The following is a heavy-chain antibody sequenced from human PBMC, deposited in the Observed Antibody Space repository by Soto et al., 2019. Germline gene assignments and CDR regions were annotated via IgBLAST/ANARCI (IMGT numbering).Heavy chain of an antibody. CDR2: IYYSGST. CDR3: ASSQLAYYNWFDP. V-gene: IGHV4-39*01. J-gene: IGHJ5*02. CDR1: GDSISSSSYY. D-gene: IGHD6-13*01. Sequence: PSETLSLTCTVSGDSISSSSYYWGWIRQPPGKGLEWIGSIYYSGSTYYNPSLKSRVTISVDTSKNQFSLKLSSVTAADTAVYYCASSQLAYYNWFDPWGQGTLVTVSS.